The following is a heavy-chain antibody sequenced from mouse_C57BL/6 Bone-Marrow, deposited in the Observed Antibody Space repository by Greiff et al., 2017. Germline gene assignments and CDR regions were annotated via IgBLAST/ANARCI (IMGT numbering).Heavy chain of an antibody. CDR1: GFSLTSYA. Sequence: VLLVESGPGLVAPSQSLSITCTVSGFSLTSYAISWVRQPPGKGLEWLGVIWTGGGTNYNSALKSRLSISKDNSKSQVFLKMNSLQTDDTARYYCARKVTAQATRAMDYWGQGTSVTVSS. J-gene: IGHJ4*01. CDR2: IWTGGGT. D-gene: IGHD3-2*02. V-gene: IGHV2-9-1*01. CDR3: ARKVTAQATRAMDY.